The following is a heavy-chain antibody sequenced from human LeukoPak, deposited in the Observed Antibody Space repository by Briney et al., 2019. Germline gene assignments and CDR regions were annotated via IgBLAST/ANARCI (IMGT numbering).Heavy chain of an antibody. D-gene: IGHD2-21*02. Sequence: ASVKVSCKASGYTFTSYYMHWVRQAPGQGLEWMGIINPSGGSTSYAQKFQGRVTMTRDMSTSTVYMELSSLRSEDTAVYYCARGLYCGGDCYSTSPDAFDIWGQGTMVTVSS. CDR1: GYTFTSYY. CDR3: ARGLYCGGDCYSTSPDAFDI. J-gene: IGHJ3*02. CDR2: INPSGGST. V-gene: IGHV1-46*01.